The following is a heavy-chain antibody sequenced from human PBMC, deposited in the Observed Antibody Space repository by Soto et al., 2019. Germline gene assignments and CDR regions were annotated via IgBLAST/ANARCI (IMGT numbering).Heavy chain of an antibody. J-gene: IGHJ3*02. CDR3: ANDKLGMRVAFDI. CDR1: GFTFDDYA. CDR2: ISWNSGSI. V-gene: IGHV3-9*01. Sequence: EVQLVESGGGLVQPGRSLRLSCAASGFTFDDYAMHWVRQAPGKGLEWVSGISWNSGSIGYADSVKGRVTISRDNAKNSLYLQMTILRAEDTALYYCANDKLGMRVAFDICGQGTMVTVSS. D-gene: IGHD7-27*01.